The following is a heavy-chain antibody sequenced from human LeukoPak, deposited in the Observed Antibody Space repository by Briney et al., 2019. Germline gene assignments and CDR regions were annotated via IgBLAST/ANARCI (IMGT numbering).Heavy chain of an antibody. CDR1: GYSFTSYW. Sequence: GESLKISCKGSGYSFTSYWIGWVRQMPGKGLEWMGSIYPGDSDTRYSPSFQGQVTISADKSISTAYLQWSSLKASDTAMYYCARQYCSGGSCYTLDPDAFDIWGQGTMVTVSS. D-gene: IGHD2-15*01. CDR2: IYPGDSDT. V-gene: IGHV5-51*01. J-gene: IGHJ3*02. CDR3: ARQYCSGGSCYTLDPDAFDI.